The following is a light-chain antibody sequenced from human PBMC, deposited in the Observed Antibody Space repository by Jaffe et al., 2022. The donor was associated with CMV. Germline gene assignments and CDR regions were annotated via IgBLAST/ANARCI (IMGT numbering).Light chain of an antibody. Sequence: SYELTQPPSVSVSPGQTARITCSGDALANQYTFWYQQKPGQAPVLMIFKDSERPSGIPERFSGSNSGTTVTLTISGVQAEDEADYFCQSADSSDTYHVIFGGGTKLTVL. CDR3: QSADSSDTYHVI. CDR1: ALANQY. CDR2: KDS. J-gene: IGLJ2*01. V-gene: IGLV3-25*03.